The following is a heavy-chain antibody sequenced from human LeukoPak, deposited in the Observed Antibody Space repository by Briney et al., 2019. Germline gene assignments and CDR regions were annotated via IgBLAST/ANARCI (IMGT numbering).Heavy chain of an antibody. J-gene: IGHJ3*02. Sequence: GGSLRPSCAASGFTFSSYWMHWVRQAPGKGLVWVSRINSDGSSTSYADSVKGRFTISRDNAKNTLYLQMNSLRAEDTAVYYCARAQYSSGWYEDDAFDIWGQGTMVIFSS. CDR2: INSDGSST. V-gene: IGHV3-74*01. CDR1: GFTFSSYW. CDR3: ARAQYSSGWYEDDAFDI. D-gene: IGHD6-19*01.